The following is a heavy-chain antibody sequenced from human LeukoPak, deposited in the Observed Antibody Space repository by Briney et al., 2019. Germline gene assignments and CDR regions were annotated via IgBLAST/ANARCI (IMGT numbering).Heavy chain of an antibody. CDR3: TTHSSSYYGVGY. V-gene: IGHV3-11*01. Sequence: PGGSLRLSCAASRFTFSDYYMSWIRQAPGKGLEWVSYISSSGSTIYYADSVKGRFTISRDNAKNSLYLQMNSLKTEDTAVYYCTTHSSSYYGVGYWGQGTLVTVSS. CDR2: ISSSGSTI. D-gene: IGHD2-2*01. J-gene: IGHJ4*02. CDR1: RFTFSDYY.